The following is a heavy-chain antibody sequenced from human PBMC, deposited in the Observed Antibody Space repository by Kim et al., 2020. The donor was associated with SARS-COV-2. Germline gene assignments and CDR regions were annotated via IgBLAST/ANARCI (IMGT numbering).Heavy chain of an antibody. CDR2: IYYSGST. Sequence: SETLSLTCTVSGGSISSYYWSWIRQPPGKGLEWIGYIYYSGSTNYNPSLKGRVTISVDTSKNQFSLKLSSVTAADTAVYYCVRQDIRYFDWLFPNWGQGTRVTVSS. CDR1: GGSISSYY. J-gene: IGHJ4*02. CDR3: VRQDIRYFDWLFPN. D-gene: IGHD3-9*01. V-gene: IGHV4-59*13.